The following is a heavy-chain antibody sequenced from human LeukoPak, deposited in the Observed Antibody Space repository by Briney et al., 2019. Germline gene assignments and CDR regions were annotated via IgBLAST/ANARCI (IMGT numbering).Heavy chain of an antibody. CDR1: GGSISSSSYY. J-gene: IGHJ4*02. CDR3: ARRRQRYYDSSGYCPGPYYFDY. Sequence: SETLSLTCTVSGGSISSSSYYWGWIRQPPGKGLEWIGSIYYSGSTYYNPSLKSRVTISVDTSKNQFSLKLSSVTAADTAVYYCARRRQRYYDSSGYCPGPYYFDYWGQGTLVTVSS. CDR2: IYYSGST. V-gene: IGHV4-39*01. D-gene: IGHD3-22*01.